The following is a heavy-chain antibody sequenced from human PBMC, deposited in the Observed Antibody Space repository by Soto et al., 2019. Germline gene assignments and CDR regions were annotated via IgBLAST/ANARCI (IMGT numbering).Heavy chain of an antibody. CDR1: GYRFTSYR. Sequence: QVQLVQSGAEVKKPGASVKVSCKASGYRFTSYRISWVRQAPGQGPEWMGWISGYNGHTNYAQNFQGRVTMTADTSTSTGYMELRSLRSDATAVYYCARDTPGIATAAQYNWFDPWGQGTLVSVSS. CDR3: ARDTPGIATAAQYNWFDP. V-gene: IGHV1-18*01. D-gene: IGHD6-13*01. J-gene: IGHJ5*02. CDR2: ISGYNGHT.